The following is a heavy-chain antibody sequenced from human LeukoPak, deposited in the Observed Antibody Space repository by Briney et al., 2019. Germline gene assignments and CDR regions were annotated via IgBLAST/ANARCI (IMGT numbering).Heavy chain of an antibody. CDR2: ISYSGSN. V-gene: IGHV4-59*01. CDR3: AREAYTSGSFGAFDI. J-gene: IGHJ3*02. D-gene: IGHD1-26*01. CDR1: GGSISSYX. Sequence: SETXXLXXTXXGGSISSYXWSWIRQPPGKGVEWGGYISYSGSNNYNPSLKSRVTISVDKSKKNFSQKKTSVTAADTAVYYCAREAYTSGSFGAFDIWGQGTLVTVSS.